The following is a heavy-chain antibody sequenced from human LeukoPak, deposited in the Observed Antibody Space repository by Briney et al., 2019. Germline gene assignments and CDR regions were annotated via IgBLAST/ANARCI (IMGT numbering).Heavy chain of an antibody. CDR2: INPNESSG. D-gene: IGHD2-2*02. CDR3: ARERPHTFYFDF. J-gene: IGHJ4*02. V-gene: IGHV1-46*01. CDR1: GYTFTTYF. Sequence: ASVNVSCKASGYTFTTYFIHWVRQAPGQGLEWMGIINPNESSGSYAQNFQGRVTMTGDTSTTTVYMELSSLRSEDTAVYYCARERPHTFYFDFWGQGTLVTVSS.